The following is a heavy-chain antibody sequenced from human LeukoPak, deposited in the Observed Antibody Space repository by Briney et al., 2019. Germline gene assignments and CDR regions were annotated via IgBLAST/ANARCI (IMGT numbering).Heavy chain of an antibody. Sequence: APVKVSCKASGFFFTGYYIHWVRQAPGQGLEWMGWIDPNSGGTNYAQKFQGRVTMTRATSISTAYMEVSSLRSDDTAVYFCAREQGFAVAGAFDYWGQGTLVTVSS. CDR2: IDPNSGGT. J-gene: IGHJ4*02. CDR3: AREQGFAVAGAFDY. V-gene: IGHV1-2*02. CDR1: GFFFTGYY. D-gene: IGHD6-19*01.